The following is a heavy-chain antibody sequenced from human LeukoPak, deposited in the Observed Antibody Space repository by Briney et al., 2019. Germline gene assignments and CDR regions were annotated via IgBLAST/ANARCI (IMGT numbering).Heavy chain of an antibody. CDR3: ARDRPSEWVILPVFDY. V-gene: IGHV1-18*01. D-gene: IGHD1-26*01. J-gene: IGHJ4*02. CDR1: GYTFTSYG. CDR2: ISAYNGNT. Sequence: ASVKVSCKASGYTFTSYGISWVRQAPGQGLEWMGWISAYNGNTNYAQKLQGRVTMTTDTSTSTAYMELRSLRSDDTAVYYYARDRPSEWVILPVFDYWGQGTLVTVSS.